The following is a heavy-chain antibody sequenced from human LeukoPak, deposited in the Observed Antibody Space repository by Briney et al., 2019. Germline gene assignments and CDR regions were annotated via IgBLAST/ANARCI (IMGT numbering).Heavy chain of an antibody. D-gene: IGHD6-19*01. CDR2: ISAYNGNT. CDR3: AREVGGSGWYGFGY. CDR1: GYTFTSYG. V-gene: IGHV1-18*01. Sequence: ASVKVSCKASGYTFTSYGISWVRQAPGQGLEWMGWISAYNGNTNYAQKLQGRVTMTTDTSTSTAYMELRSLRPDDTAVYYCAREVGGSGWYGFGYWGQGTLVTVSS. J-gene: IGHJ4*02.